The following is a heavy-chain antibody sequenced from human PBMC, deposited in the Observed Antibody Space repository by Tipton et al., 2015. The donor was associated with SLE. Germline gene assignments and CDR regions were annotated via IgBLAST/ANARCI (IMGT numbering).Heavy chain of an antibody. D-gene: IGHD2-2*01. V-gene: IGHV4-59*08. J-gene: IGHJ4*02. Sequence: TLSLTCTVSGGSISSYYWSWIRQPPGKGLEWIGYIYYSGSTNYNPSLKSRVTISVDTSKNQFSLKRSSVTAADTAVYYCARQGESVVPAAMPVFDYWGQGTLVTVSS. CDR2: IYYSGST. CDR3: ARQGESVVPAAMPVFDY. CDR1: GGSISSYY.